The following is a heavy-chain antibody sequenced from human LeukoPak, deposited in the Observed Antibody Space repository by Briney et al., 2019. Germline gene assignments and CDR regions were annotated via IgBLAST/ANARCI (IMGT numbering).Heavy chain of an antibody. V-gene: IGHV3-21*01. CDR1: GFTLSSYS. Sequence: GGSLRLSCAASGFTLSSYSMNWVRQAPGKGLEWVSSISDTSTYIDYADSVKGRFTISRDNAKNSLYLQMNSLRAEDTAVYYCARRCYDSSGYPQWCLDYWGQGTLVTVSS. J-gene: IGHJ4*02. D-gene: IGHD3-22*01. CDR3: ARRCYDSSGYPQWCLDY. CDR2: ISDTSTYI.